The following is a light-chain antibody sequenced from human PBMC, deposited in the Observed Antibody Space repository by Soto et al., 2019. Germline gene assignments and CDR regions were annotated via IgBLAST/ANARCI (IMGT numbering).Light chain of an antibody. CDR3: QQSYSTRYT. J-gene: IGKJ2*01. V-gene: IGKV1-39*01. Sequence: DIQMTQSPSSLSASVGDRVTITCRASQTISRYLNWYQQKPGKAPKILMYAASNLQSGVPSRFSGGGSGTDFNLTISSLQPGDSATYYCQQSYSTRYTFGRGTKLEIK. CDR1: QTISRY. CDR2: AAS.